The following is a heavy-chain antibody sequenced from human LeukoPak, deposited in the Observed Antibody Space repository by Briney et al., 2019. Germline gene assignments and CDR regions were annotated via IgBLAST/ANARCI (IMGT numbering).Heavy chain of an antibody. CDR2: INHSGST. CDR3: ARRAGDYNKLYYYYYMDV. V-gene: IGHV4-34*01. CDR1: GGSFSGYY. J-gene: IGHJ6*03. Sequence: SETLSLTCAVYGGSFSGYYWSWIRQPPGKGLEWIGEINHSGSTNYNPSLESRVTISVDTSKNQFSLKLSSVTAADTAVYYCARRAGDYNKLYYYYYMDVWGKGTTVTVSS. D-gene: IGHD4-17*01.